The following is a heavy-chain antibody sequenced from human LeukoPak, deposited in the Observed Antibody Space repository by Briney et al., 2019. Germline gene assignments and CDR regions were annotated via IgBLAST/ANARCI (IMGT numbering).Heavy chain of an antibody. D-gene: IGHD3-22*01. J-gene: IGHJ4*02. CDR1: GGSISSSSYY. CDR3: ARRRDSSGYYC. Sequence: PSETLSLTCTVSGGSISSSSYYWGWIRQPPGKGLEWIGSIYYSGSTYYNPSLKSRVTISVDTSKNQFSLKLSSVTAADTAVYYCARRRDSSGYYCWGQGTLVTVSS. V-gene: IGHV4-39*01. CDR2: IYYSGST.